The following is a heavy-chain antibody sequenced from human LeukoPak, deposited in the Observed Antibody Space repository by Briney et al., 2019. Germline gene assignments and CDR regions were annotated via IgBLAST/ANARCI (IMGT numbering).Heavy chain of an antibody. J-gene: IGHJ4*02. CDR2: MSGDTVTT. V-gene: IGHV3-23*01. D-gene: IGHD3-3*01. Sequence: GGSLRLSCAASGFPFTSYAMSWVRQAPGKGLEWVSAMSGDTVTTYYADSVKGRFTISRDNSKNTLYLQMNGLRAEDTAVYYCAELPELRFLEWLSYWGQGTLVAVSS. CDR3: AELPELRFLEWLSY. CDR1: GFPFTSYA.